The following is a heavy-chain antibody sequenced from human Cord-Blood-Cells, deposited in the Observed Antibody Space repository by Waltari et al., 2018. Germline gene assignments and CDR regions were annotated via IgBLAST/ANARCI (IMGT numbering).Heavy chain of an antibody. D-gene: IGHD3-16*01. CDR1: GARVSTHRTA. CDR2: TYYRSKWYN. J-gene: IGHJ3*02. V-gene: IGHV6-1*01. Sequence: QVQLQQSGPGLVKPSQNLSLTCALSGARVSTHRTAWQWLRQSPSRGLGWLGRTYYRSKWYNDDAVSVKSRITINPDTSKNQFSLQLNSVTPEDTAVYYCARVAHPRWGTGAFDIWGQGTMVTVSS. CDR3: ARVAHPRWGTGAFDI.